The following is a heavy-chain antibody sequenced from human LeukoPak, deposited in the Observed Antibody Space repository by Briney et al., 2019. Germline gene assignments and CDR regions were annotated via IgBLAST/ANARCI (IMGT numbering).Heavy chain of an antibody. CDR3: ARSPEAIFRGP. V-gene: IGHV3-48*03. D-gene: IGHD3-3*01. J-gene: IGHJ5*02. CDR1: GLTFSSYE. CDR2: ISGMGSTT. Sequence: GGSLRLSCPAPGLTFSSYEMTSVRRAAGKGLGWDSSISGMGSTTYYADSVKDRFTISRDNARNLLYLPLNSLRAEDTAVYYFARSPEAIFRGPWGQRAQVTVSS.